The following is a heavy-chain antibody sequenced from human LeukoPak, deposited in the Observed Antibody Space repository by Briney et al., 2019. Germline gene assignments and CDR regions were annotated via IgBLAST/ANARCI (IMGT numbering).Heavy chain of an antibody. Sequence: SETLSLTCTVSGGSVSSGSYYWSWIRQPPGKGLEWIGYIYYSGSTNYNPSLKSRVTISVDTSKNQFSLKLSSVTAADTAVYYCATAPMVRGVTGFDYWGQGTLVTVSS. V-gene: IGHV4-61*01. D-gene: IGHD3-10*01. CDR3: ATAPMVRGVTGFDY. J-gene: IGHJ4*02. CDR2: IYYSGST. CDR1: GGSVSSGSYY.